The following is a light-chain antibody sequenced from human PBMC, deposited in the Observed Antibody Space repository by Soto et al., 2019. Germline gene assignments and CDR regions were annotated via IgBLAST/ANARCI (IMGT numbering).Light chain of an antibody. J-gene: IGKJ3*01. CDR1: QSISSW. V-gene: IGKV1-5*01. CDR3: QLYSSYSPT. CDR2: DGS. Sequence: DMQVTQSPSTLSASVGDTVTITCRASQSISSWLAWYQQKSGKAPKLLIHDGSTLQSGVPSRFSGSGSGTEFTLTISALQPDDFATYYCQLYSSYSPTFGPGTTVAIK.